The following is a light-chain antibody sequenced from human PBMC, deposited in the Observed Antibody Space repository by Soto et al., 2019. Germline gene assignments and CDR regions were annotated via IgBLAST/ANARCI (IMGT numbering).Light chain of an antibody. V-gene: IGKV2-28*01. J-gene: IGKJ4*01. Sequence: DIVMTQSPLSLPVTPGEPASISCRSSQSLLHSNGYNYLDWYLQKPGQPPQPLIYLGSNRASGVPDRFSGSGSGTDFTLKISRVEAEDVGVYYCMQALQTPLTFGGGTKVEIK. CDR1: QSLLHSNGYNY. CDR2: LGS. CDR3: MQALQTPLT.